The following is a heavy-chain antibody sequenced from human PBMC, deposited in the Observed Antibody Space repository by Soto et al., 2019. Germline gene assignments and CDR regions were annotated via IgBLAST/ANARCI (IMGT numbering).Heavy chain of an antibody. J-gene: IGHJ4*02. CDR3: ARAISGYVT. Sequence: QVQLVQSGAEMKKPGASVSLSCKTSGINYNTYAIHWVRQAPGQGLEWMGWINTGNGDTRYSQNFQGRVTLTRATSATPVYRDLDSLKSEDTGVYFCARAISGYVTWGQGTLVTVSS. D-gene: IGHD3-22*01. CDR1: GINYNTYA. V-gene: IGHV1-3*04. CDR2: INTGNGDT.